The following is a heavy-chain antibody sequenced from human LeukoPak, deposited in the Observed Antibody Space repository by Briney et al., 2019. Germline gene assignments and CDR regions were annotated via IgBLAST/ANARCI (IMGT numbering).Heavy chain of an antibody. V-gene: IGHV4-39*07. Sequence: PSETLSLTCTVSGGSISSSSYYWGWIRQPPGKGLEWIGSIYHSGSTYYNPSLKSRVTISVDTSKNQFSLKLSSVTAADTAVYYCARDLSGIAVAGGDYWGQGTLVTVSS. CDR1: GGSISSSSYY. CDR2: IYHSGST. D-gene: IGHD6-19*01. J-gene: IGHJ4*02. CDR3: ARDLSGIAVAGGDY.